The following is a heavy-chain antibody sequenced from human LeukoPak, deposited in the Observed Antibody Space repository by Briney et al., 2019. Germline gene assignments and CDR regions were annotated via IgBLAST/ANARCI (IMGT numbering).Heavy chain of an antibody. V-gene: IGHV4-4*02. CDR1: GGSISSSNW. D-gene: IGHD6-13*01. CDR3: AKFPINGIAAAGPAG. J-gene: IGHJ4*02. CDR2: IYHSGST. Sequence: PSETLSLTYAVSGGSISSSNWWSWVRQPPGKGLEWIGEIYHSGSTNYNPSLKSRVTISVDKSKNQFSLKLSSVTAADTAVYYCAKFPINGIAAAGPAGWGQGTLVTVSS.